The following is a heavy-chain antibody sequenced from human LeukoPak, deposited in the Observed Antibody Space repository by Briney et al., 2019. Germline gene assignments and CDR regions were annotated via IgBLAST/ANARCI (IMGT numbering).Heavy chain of an antibody. J-gene: IGHJ4*02. CDR1: GGSISSYY. Sequence: SETLSLTCTVSGGSISSYYWSWIRQPPGKGLEWIGYIYYTGSTNYNPSLKSRVTMFVDLSKNQFSLRLSSVTAADTAVYYCARHRASSSSSPFDYWGQGTLVTVSS. V-gene: IGHV4-59*08. CDR3: ARHRASSSSSPFDY. CDR2: IYYTGST. D-gene: IGHD6-6*01.